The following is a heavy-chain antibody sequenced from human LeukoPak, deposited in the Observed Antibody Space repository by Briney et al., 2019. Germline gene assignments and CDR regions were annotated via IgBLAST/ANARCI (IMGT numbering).Heavy chain of an antibody. Sequence: ASVKVSCKASGYTFTGYYMHWVRQAPGQGLEWMGRINPNSGGTNYAQKFQGGVTMTRDTSISTAYMELSRLRSDDTAVYYCARDGTTVTNDHYWGQGTLVTVSS. CDR1: GYTFTGYY. CDR3: ARDGTTVTNDHY. V-gene: IGHV1-2*06. J-gene: IGHJ4*02. CDR2: INPNSGGT. D-gene: IGHD4-17*01.